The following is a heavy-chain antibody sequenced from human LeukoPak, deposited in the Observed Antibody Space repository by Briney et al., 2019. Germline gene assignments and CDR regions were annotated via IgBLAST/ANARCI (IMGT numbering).Heavy chain of an antibody. V-gene: IGHV1-69*05. D-gene: IGHD5-12*01. CDR3: ARPVEERGYSGYNLWVMDA. Sequence: GASVKVSCKASGGTFSSYAISWVRQAPGQGLEWMGGIIPIFGTANYAQKFQGRVTITTDESTSTAYMELSSLRSEDTAVYYCARPVEERGYSGYNLWVMDAWGKGTTVTVSS. CDR1: GGTFSSYA. J-gene: IGHJ6*03. CDR2: IIPIFGTA.